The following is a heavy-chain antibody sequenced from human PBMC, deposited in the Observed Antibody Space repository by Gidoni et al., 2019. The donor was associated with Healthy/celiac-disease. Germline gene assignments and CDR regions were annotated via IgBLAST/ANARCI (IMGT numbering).Heavy chain of an antibody. CDR3: ARAKSDRDAFDI. CDR2: INPSGGST. J-gene: IGHJ3*02. CDR1: GSTFTSYY. D-gene: IGHD2-21*02. Sequence: QVQLVQSGAEVKKPGASVTVSCKASGSTFTSYYMHWVRQAPGQGLEWMGIINPSGGSTSYAQKFQGRVTMTRDTSTSTVYMELSSLRSEDTAVYYCARAKSDRDAFDIWGQGTMVTVSS. V-gene: IGHV1-46*01.